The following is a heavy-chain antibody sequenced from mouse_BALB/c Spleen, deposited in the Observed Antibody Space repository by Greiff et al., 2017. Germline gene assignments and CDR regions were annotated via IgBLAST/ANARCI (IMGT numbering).Heavy chain of an antibody. CDR3: ARDRDGYYVYFDV. CDR1: GFSLTGYG. V-gene: IGHV2-6-7*01. CDR2: IWGDGST. D-gene: IGHD2-3*01. J-gene: IGHJ1*01. Sequence: VQVVESGPGLVAPSQSLSITCTVSGFSLTGYGVNWVRQPPGKGLEWLGMIWGDGSTDYNSALKSRLSISKDNSKSQVFLKMNSLQTDDTARYYCARDRDGYYVYFDVWGAGTTVTVSS.